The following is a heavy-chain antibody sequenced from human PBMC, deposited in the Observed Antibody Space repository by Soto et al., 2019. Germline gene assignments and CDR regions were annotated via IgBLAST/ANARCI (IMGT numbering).Heavy chain of an antibody. D-gene: IGHD3-10*01. V-gene: IGHV4-30-2*01. Sequence: SETLSLTCTVSNGSVSSGTYSWSWVRQPPGKGLEWIGYIYYSGTTYYTPSLKSRLTMSMDRANDHFSLNLTSVTAADTAVYYCARDGVAVRGVIPTWGQGTLVTVSS. CDR3: ARDGVAVRGVIPT. J-gene: IGHJ5*02. CDR2: IYYSGTT. CDR1: NGSVSSGTYS.